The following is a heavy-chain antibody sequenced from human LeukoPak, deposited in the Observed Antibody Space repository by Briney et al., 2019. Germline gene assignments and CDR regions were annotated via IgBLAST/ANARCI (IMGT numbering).Heavy chain of an antibody. J-gene: IGHJ4*02. D-gene: IGHD4-17*01. Sequence: PGGSLRLSCAASGFTFSSYAMSWVRQAPGKGLEWVSSISGSGGNTFYADSVKGRFTISRDNSKNTLYLQVNSLRAEHTAAYHCAKGRNDDGDAALNYWGQGTLVTVSS. V-gene: IGHV3-23*01. CDR3: AKGRNDDGDAALNY. CDR1: GFTFSSYA. CDR2: ISGSGGNT.